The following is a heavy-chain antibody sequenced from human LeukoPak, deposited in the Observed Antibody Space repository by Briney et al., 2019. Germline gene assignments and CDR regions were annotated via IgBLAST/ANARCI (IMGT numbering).Heavy chain of an antibody. D-gene: IGHD4-23*01. CDR1: GGSISSGSYY. J-gene: IGHJ4*02. Sequence: SQTLSLTCTVSGGSISSGSYYWSWIRQPAGKGLEWIGRIYTSGSTNYNPSLKSRVTISVDTSKNQFSLKLSSVTAADTAVYYCARARDGGNSLEYWGQGTLVTVSS. V-gene: IGHV4-61*02. CDR2: IYTSGST. CDR3: ARARDGGNSLEY.